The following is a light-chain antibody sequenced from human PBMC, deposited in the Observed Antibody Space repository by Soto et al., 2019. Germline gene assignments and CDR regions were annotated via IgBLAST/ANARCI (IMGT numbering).Light chain of an antibody. CDR2: DAS. J-gene: IGKJ1*01. V-gene: IGKV3-11*01. CDR1: QSVSSY. CDR3: QQRYNWPWP. Sequence: IVLTQSPATLSLSPGERATLSCRASQSVSSYLAWFQQKPGQAPRLLIYDASTRATGIPARFSGSGSGTDVTLTISSLEAEDFAVYYCQQRYNWPWPCGQGPKVEIK.